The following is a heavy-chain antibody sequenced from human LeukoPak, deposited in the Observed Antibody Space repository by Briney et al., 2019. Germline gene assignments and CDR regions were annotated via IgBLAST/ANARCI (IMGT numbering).Heavy chain of an antibody. CDR1: GGSISSYY. J-gene: IGHJ5*02. D-gene: IGHD6-13*01. V-gene: IGHV4-59*01. Sequence: PSETLSLTCTVSGGSISSYYWSWIRQPPGKGLEWIGYIYYSGSTNYNPSLKSRVTISVDTSKNQFSLKLSSVTAADTAVYYCARGGRYSSSWYLPSWGQGTLVTVSS. CDR3: ARGGRYSSSWYLPS. CDR2: IYYSGST.